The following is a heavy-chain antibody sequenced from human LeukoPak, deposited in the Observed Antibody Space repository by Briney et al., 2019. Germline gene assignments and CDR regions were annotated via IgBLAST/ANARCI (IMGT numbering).Heavy chain of an antibody. D-gene: IGHD3-22*01. V-gene: IGHV4-4*07. J-gene: IGHJ4*02. CDR2: IYNSGSN. Sequence: SETLSLTCTVSGASISSNYWGWIRQPAGKGLEWIGRIYNSGSNNYNPSLKSRVTISVDTSKNQFSLKLSSVTAADTAVYYCARYTYDSSGYSFDYWGQGTLVTVSS. CDR3: ARYTYDSSGYSFDY. CDR1: GASISSNY.